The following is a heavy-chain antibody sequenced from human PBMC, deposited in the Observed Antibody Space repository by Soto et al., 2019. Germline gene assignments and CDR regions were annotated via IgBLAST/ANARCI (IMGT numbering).Heavy chain of an antibody. D-gene: IGHD3-3*01. CDR2: IIPIFGTA. V-gene: IGHV1-69*13. CDR3: ARGQAIFGVVNPTHYYYYGMGV. J-gene: IGHJ6*02. CDR1: GGTFSSYA. Sequence: GASVKVSCKASGGTFSSYAISWVRQAPGQGLEWMGGIIPIFGTANYAQKFQGRVTITADESTSTAYMELSSLRSEDTAVYYCARGQAIFGVVNPTHYYYYGMGVWAQGTTVTVSS.